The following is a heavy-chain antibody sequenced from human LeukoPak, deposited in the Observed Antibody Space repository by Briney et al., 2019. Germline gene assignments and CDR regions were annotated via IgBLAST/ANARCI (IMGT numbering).Heavy chain of an antibody. CDR3: ASSNYYDSSGYLLYFDY. CDR2: IIPIFGTA. Sequence: SVKVSCKASGGTFSSYAISWVRQAPGQGLEWMGGIIPIFGTANYAQKFQGRVTITTDKSTSTAYMELSSLRSEDTAVYYCASSNYYDSSGYLLYFDYWGQGTLVTVSS. J-gene: IGHJ4*02. CDR1: GGTFSSYA. D-gene: IGHD3-22*01. V-gene: IGHV1-69*05.